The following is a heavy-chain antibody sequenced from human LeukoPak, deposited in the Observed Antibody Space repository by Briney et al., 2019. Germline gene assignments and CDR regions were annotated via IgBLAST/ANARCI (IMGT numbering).Heavy chain of an antibody. CDR1: GGSISSSNW. D-gene: IGHD2-15*01. CDR2: IYHSGST. CDR3: ARDRYCSGGSCTVSIDY. J-gene: IGHJ4*02. V-gene: IGHV4-4*02. Sequence: SETLSLTCAVSGGSISSSNWWSWVRQPPGKGLEWIGEIYHSGSTNYNPSLKSRVTISVDTSKNQFSLKLSSVTAADTAVYYCARDRYCSGGSCTVSIDYWGQGTLVTVSS.